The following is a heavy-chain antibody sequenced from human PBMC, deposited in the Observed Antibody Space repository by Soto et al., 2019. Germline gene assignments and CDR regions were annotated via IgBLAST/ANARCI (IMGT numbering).Heavy chain of an antibody. CDR3: ARESRFPVGTAATVTFYYNAMDI. V-gene: IGHV3-13*01. Sequence: EVQLVESGGGLVQSGGSLRLSCAASGFTFSNNDMHWVRQVPGKGLEWVAAIGTTGDRYYAGSVKGRFTISRDNAKNSLYLQMNSLRAEDTAVYYCARESRFPVGTAATVTFYYNAMDIWGQGTTVTVSS. J-gene: IGHJ6*02. D-gene: IGHD2-2*01. CDR1: GFTFSNND. CDR2: IGTTGDR.